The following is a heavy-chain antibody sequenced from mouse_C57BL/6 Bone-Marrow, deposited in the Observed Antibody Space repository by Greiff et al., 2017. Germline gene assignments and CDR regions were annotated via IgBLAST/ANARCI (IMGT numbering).Heavy chain of an antibody. CDR2: IYPGDGDT. CDR3: ARSRGNYPAWFAY. Sequence: QVQLQQSGAELVKPGASVKISCKASGYAFSSYWMNWVKQRPGKGLEWIGQIYPGDGDTNYNGKFKGKATLTADKSSSTAYMQLSSLTSEDSAVYFCARSRGNYPAWFAYWGQGTLVTVSA. CDR1: GYAFSSYW. V-gene: IGHV1-80*01. D-gene: IGHD2-1*01. J-gene: IGHJ3*01.